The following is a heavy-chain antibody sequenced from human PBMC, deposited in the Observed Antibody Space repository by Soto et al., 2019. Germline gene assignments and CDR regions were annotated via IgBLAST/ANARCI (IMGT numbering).Heavy chain of an antibody. CDR1: GVTFRSYG. CDR3: AGGSYQLAY. J-gene: IGHJ4*02. CDR2: IYYEGSNK. Sequence: QVQLVESGGGVVQPGRSLRLSCAASGVTFRSYGMHWVRQAPGKGLDWVAVIYYEGSNKYYADSVKGRFTISRDNSKNTLYLQMNSLRAEDTAVYYCAGGSYQLAYCGQGTLVTVSS. V-gene: IGHV3-33*01. D-gene: IGHD1-26*01.